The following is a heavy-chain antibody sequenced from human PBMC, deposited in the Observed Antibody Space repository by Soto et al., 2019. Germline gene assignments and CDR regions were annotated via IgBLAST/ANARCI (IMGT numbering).Heavy chain of an antibody. J-gene: IGHJ6*02. Sequence: QVQLVQSGAEVKKPGSSVKVSCKASGGTFGSYAITWVRRAPGQGLEWLGGIIPILNSPAYAQKFQARVVITADEITNTAYMELNSLRFDDTAVYYCARGRGYSGDDHYYYFDMDVWGQGTTVTVSS. V-gene: IGHV1-69*01. CDR3: ARGRGYSGDDHYYYFDMDV. CDR2: IIPILNSP. D-gene: IGHD5-12*01. CDR1: GGTFGSYA.